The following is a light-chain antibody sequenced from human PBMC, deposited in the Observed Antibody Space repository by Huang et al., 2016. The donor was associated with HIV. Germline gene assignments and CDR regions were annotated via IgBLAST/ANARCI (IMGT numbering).Light chain of an antibody. V-gene: IGKV3-15*01. CDR2: AAS. Sequence: EIVMTQSPGTLSVAPGERATLSCRASQNINTNLAWFQQKPGHAPRLLIYAASTRTADFPARFSGSGSRTEFTLTISSLQSEDIAVYYCQQYNDWPRSFGQGTKVEIK. CDR1: QNINTN. J-gene: IGKJ1*01. CDR3: QQYNDWPRS.